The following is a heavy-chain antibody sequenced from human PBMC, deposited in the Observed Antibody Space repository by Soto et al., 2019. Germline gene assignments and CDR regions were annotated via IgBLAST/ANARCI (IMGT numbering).Heavy chain of an antibody. J-gene: IGHJ4*02. Sequence: QVQLVQSGAEVKKPGASVKVSCKASGYPFKNYGVSWVRQAPGQGLEWLGWIGAYDGNTNYAQKLQGRGTMTTDTSTSTAYMELRSLRSDDTAVYYCARGGGIPSFDSWGQGSLVTVSS. CDR3: ARGGGIPSFDS. V-gene: IGHV1-18*01. D-gene: IGHD3-16*01. CDR2: IGAYDGNT. CDR1: GYPFKNYG.